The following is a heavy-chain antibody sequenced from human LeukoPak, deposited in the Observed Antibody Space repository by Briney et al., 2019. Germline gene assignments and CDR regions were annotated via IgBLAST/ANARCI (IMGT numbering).Heavy chain of an antibody. Sequence: SETLSLTCAVYGGSFSGYYWSWIRQPPGKGLEWIGEIKHSGSTNYNPSLKSRVTISVDTSKNQFSLKLSSVTAADTAVYYCARDQTKWEPLRRRDYYYMDVWGKGTTVTVSS. CDR2: IKHSGST. CDR1: GGSFSGYY. CDR3: ARDQTKWEPLRRRDYYYMDV. D-gene: IGHD1-26*01. J-gene: IGHJ6*03. V-gene: IGHV4-34*01.